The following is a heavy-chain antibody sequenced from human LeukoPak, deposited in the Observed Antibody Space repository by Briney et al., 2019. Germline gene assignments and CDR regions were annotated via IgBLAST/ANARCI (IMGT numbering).Heavy chain of an antibody. J-gene: IGHJ4*02. CDR2: IYYSGTT. CDR1: GDSISSSSYY. Sequence: SETLSLTCTVSGDSISSSSYYWGWIRQPPGKGLEWIGSIYYSGTTYYNPALKSRVTISVVTSKNQFSLNLSSVTAADTAVYYCARHSSSWYHFDYWGQGTLVTVSS. V-gene: IGHV4-39*01. CDR3: ARHSSSWYHFDY. D-gene: IGHD6-13*01.